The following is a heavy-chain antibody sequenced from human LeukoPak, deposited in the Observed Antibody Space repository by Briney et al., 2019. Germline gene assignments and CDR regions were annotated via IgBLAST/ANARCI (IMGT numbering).Heavy chain of an antibody. Sequence: PGGSLRLSCAASGFTFDDYAMHWVRQAPGKGLEWVSGISWNSGSIGYADSVKGRFTISRDNAKNSLYLQMNSLRAEDMALYYCAKDLVYDFWSGLSAFDIWGQGTMVTVSS. CDR2: ISWNSGSI. J-gene: IGHJ3*02. CDR3: AKDLVYDFWSGLSAFDI. CDR1: GFTFDDYA. D-gene: IGHD3-3*01. V-gene: IGHV3-9*03.